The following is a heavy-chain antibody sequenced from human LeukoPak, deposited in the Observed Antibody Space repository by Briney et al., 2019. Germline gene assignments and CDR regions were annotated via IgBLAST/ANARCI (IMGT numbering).Heavy chain of an antibody. Sequence: PGGSLRLSCAASGFTFSIHAMQWVRQAPGKGLEWVALVSNDGSNRYYAASVKGRFTISRDNSKNTLFLQMYSLRDEDTAVYYCARAAHFYSNAFDIWGLGTMVTVSS. V-gene: IGHV3-30*14. D-gene: IGHD6-13*01. CDR1: GFTFSIHA. CDR2: VSNDGSNR. CDR3: ARAAHFYSNAFDI. J-gene: IGHJ3*02.